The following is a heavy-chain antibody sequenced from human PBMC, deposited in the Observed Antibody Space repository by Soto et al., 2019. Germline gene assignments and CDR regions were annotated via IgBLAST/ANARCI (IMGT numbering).Heavy chain of an antibody. J-gene: IGHJ6*02. CDR1: GGTFSSYT. CDR2: IIPILGIA. Sequence: ASVKVSCKASGGTFSSYTISWVRQAPGQGLEWMGRIIPILGIANYAQKFQGRVTITADKSTSTAYMELSSLRSEDTAVYYCARDQPPPAAMNYYYYYGMDVWGQGTTVTVSS. CDR3: ARDQPPPAAMNYYYYYGMDV. D-gene: IGHD2-2*01. V-gene: IGHV1-69*04.